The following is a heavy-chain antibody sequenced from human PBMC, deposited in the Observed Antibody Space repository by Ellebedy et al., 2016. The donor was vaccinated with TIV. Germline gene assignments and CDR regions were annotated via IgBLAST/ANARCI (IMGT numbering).Heavy chain of an antibody. CDR2: IQRKIDGVTT. Sequence: PGGSLRLSCAASGFSFNIAWMNWVHQAPGKGLEWLGHIQRKIDGVTTDYAAPVKGRFSISRDDSKNTLYLQMNSLKIEDTATYYCTTEPFRPLWGLATGTGGLDVWGQGTTVIVSS. J-gene: IGHJ6*02. V-gene: IGHV3-15*01. CDR1: GFSFNIAW. CDR3: TTEPFRPLWGLATGTGGLDV. D-gene: IGHD1-1*01.